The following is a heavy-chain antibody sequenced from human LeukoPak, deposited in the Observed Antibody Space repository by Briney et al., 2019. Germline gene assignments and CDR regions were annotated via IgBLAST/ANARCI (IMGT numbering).Heavy chain of an antibody. CDR3: ARDGGHPFYYYDSRGPPRGFDY. V-gene: IGHV1-2*02. Sequence: ASVKVSCKASGYTFTGYYMHWVRQAPGQGLEWMGWINPNSGGTNYAQKFQGRVTMTRDTSISTAYMELSRLRSDDTAVYYCARDGGHPFYYYDSRGPPRGFDYWGQGTLVTVSS. J-gene: IGHJ4*02. CDR2: INPNSGGT. D-gene: IGHD3-22*01. CDR1: GYTFTGYY.